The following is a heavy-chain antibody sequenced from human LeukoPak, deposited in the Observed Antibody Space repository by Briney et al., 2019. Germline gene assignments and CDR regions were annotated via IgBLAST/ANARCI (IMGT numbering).Heavy chain of an antibody. D-gene: IGHD3-16*01. CDR1: GGSFSGYY. Sequence: SETLSLTCAVYGGSFSGYYWSWIRQPPGKGLEWIGEINHSGSTNYNPSLKSRVTISVDTSKNQFSLKLSSATAADTAVYYCARVSVRYWGIDYWGQGTLVTVSS. J-gene: IGHJ4*02. V-gene: IGHV4-34*01. CDR2: INHSGST. CDR3: ARVSVRYWGIDY.